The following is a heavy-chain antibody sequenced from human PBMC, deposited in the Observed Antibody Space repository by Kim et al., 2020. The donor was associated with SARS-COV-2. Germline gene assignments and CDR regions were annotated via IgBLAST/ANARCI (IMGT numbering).Heavy chain of an antibody. V-gene: IGHV3-23*01. D-gene: IGHD1-26*01. CDR2: ISGSGGST. J-gene: IGHJ4*02. CDR3: AGGLGGATSFDY. Sequence: GGSLRLSCAASGFTFSSYAMSWVRQAPGKGLEWVSAISGSGGSTYYANSVKGRFTISRDNSKNTLYLQMNSLRAEDTAVYYCAGGLGGATSFDYWGQGTLVTVSS. CDR1: GFTFSSYA.